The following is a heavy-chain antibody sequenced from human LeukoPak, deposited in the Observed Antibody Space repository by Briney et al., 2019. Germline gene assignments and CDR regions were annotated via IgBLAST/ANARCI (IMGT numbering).Heavy chain of an antibody. CDR1: GFTFSSYG. CDR2: IWYDGSNK. V-gene: IGHV3-33*01. CDR3: ARASVGAYRYFAY. D-gene: IGHD1-26*01. Sequence: PGRSLRLSCAASGFTFSSYGMHWVRQAPGKGLEWVAVIWYDGSNKYYADSVKGRFTISRDNSKNTLYLQMNSLRAEDTAVYYCARASVGAYRYFAYWGQGPLVTDS. J-gene: IGHJ4*02.